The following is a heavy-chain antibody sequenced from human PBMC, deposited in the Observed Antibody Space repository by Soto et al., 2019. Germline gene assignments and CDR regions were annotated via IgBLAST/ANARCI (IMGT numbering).Heavy chain of an antibody. J-gene: IGHJ4*02. CDR1: GFTFSSYG. CDR3: AKDRRLQSYYFDY. V-gene: IGHV3-30*18. Sequence: GGSLRLSCAASGFTFSSYGMHWVRQAPGKGLEWVAVISYDGSNKYYADSVKGRFTISRDNSKNTLYLQMNSLRAEDTAVYYCAKDRRLQSYYFDYWGQGTLVTVSS. D-gene: IGHD4-4*01. CDR2: ISYDGSNK.